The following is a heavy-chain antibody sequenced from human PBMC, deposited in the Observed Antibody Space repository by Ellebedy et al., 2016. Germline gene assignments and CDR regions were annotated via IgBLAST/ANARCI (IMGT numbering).Heavy chain of an antibody. J-gene: IGHJ4*02. Sequence: GESLKISCAASGFTFSSYAMHWVRQAPGKGLEWVAVISYDGSNKYYADSVKGRFTISRDNSKNTLYLQMNSLRAEDTAVYYCASREANTYYFDYWGQGTLVTVSS. CDR3: ASREANTYYFDY. CDR2: ISYDGSNK. D-gene: IGHD4/OR15-4a*01. V-gene: IGHV3-30-3*01. CDR1: GFTFSSYA.